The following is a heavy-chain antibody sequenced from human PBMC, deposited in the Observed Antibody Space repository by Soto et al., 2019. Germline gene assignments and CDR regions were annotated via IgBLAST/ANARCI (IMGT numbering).Heavy chain of an antibody. CDR1: GFTFSSYA. CDR2: IGESGTPT. Sequence: PGGSLRLSCAASGFTFSSYAMSWVRQAPGKGLEWVSLIGESGTPTYYADSVKGRFTISRDNSKNTLYLQMNSLRAEGTAVYYCAKDSIVATIAGSYFDYWGQGTLVTVSS. CDR3: AKDSIVATIAGSYFDY. V-gene: IGHV3-23*01. D-gene: IGHD5-12*01. J-gene: IGHJ4*02.